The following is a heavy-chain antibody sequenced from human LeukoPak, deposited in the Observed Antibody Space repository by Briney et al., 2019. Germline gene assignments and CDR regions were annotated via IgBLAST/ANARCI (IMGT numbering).Heavy chain of an antibody. CDR1: GYSFTTYA. CDR3: AREAPSSTWSFDN. Sequence: ASVKVSCKASGYSFTTYAVHWVRQASGQSPEWRGWITPGNGNTKYSQKFQGRVAITRDTTASTASLDLSSLRSEDTALYYCAREAPSSTWSFDNWGQGTLVTVSS. D-gene: IGHD6-13*01. J-gene: IGHJ4*02. CDR2: ITPGNGNT. V-gene: IGHV1-3*01.